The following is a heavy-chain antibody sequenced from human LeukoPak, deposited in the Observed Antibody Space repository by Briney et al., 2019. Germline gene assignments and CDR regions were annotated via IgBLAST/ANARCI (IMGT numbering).Heavy chain of an antibody. D-gene: IGHD2-15*01. Sequence: GGSLRLSCAASGFTFSDYNMRWIRQAPGKGLEWVSSISRSGSTKYYADSVEGRFTISRDNAKNSLFLQMNSLRAEDTAVYYCARVLRYCSGGNCYSGGLGYMDVWGKGTTVTISS. CDR1: GFTFSDYN. CDR3: ARVLRYCSGGNCYSGGLGYMDV. V-gene: IGHV3-11*01. CDR2: ISRSGSTK. J-gene: IGHJ6*03.